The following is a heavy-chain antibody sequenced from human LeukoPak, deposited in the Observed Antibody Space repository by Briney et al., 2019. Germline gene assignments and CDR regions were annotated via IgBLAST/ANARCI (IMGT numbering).Heavy chain of an antibody. J-gene: IGHJ4*02. Sequence: SGGSLRLSCAASGFTFSDYYMSWIRQAPGKGLEWVSYISSSGSTIYYADSVKGRFTISRDNAKNSLYLQMNSLRAEDTAVYYCARDSGPMGIVDRYFDYWGQGTLVTVSS. V-gene: IGHV3-11*04. CDR3: ARDSGPMGIVDRYFDY. CDR1: GFTFSDYY. D-gene: IGHD3-22*01. CDR2: ISSSGSTI.